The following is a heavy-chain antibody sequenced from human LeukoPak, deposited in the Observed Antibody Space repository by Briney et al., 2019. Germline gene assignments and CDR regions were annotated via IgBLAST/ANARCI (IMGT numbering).Heavy chain of an antibody. Sequence: SETLSLTCTVSGGSISSGGYYWSWIRQHPGKGLEWIGYIYYSGSTYYNPSLKSRVTISVDTSKNQSSLKLSSVTAADTAVYYCARWNYSYYYYYMDVWGKGTTATVSS. CDR3: ARWNYSYYYYYMDV. V-gene: IGHV4-31*03. D-gene: IGHD1-7*01. J-gene: IGHJ6*03. CDR2: IYYSGST. CDR1: GGSISSGGYY.